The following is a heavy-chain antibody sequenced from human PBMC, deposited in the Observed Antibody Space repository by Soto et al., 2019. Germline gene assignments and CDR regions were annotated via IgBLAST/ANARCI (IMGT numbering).Heavy chain of an antibody. CDR2: IYPGDSDT. V-gene: IGHV5-51*01. CDR3: ARLAARLGWFQP. Sequence: PGESLKIACKGSGYSFTSYWIGWVRQLPGKGLEWMGIIYPGDSDTRYSPSFQGQVTISADKSISPAYLQWSSLKASDTAMYYCARLAARLGWFQPWGHGPLFTVSS. CDR1: GYSFTSYW. J-gene: IGHJ5*02. D-gene: IGHD6-6*01.